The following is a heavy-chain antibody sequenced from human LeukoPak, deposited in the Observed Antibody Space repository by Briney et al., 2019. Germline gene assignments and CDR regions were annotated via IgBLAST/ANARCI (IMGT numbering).Heavy chain of an antibody. J-gene: IGHJ4*02. CDR3: TTSSLSGSSRDY. CDR2: MNPNTGDT. V-gene: IGHV1-8*01. Sequence: ASVSVSCKPSGCTFTGYDINWVRQATGQGLEWMGWMNPNTGDTGYAQKFQGRVTMTRNSSIDTAYMELSGLRSEATAVYYCTTSSLSGSSRDYWGQGTLLTVSS. CDR1: GCTFTGYD. D-gene: IGHD1-26*01.